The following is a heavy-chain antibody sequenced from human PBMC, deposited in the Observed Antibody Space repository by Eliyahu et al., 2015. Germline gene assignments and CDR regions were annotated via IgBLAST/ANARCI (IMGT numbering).Heavy chain of an antibody. D-gene: IGHD6-19*01. CDR2: ISYDGSHE. CDR3: ARDKNEAVAGSRYYYGMNV. V-gene: IGHV3-30*03. CDR1: GFTPSXXG. J-gene: IGHJ6*02. Sequence: QEQLVESGGGVVQPGRSLXLSGAASGFTPSXXGXPWVRQAPGKGLEWVGVISYDGSHEYYADSVKGRFTISRDNSKNSVYLQMNSLKVEDTAIYYCARDKNEAVAGSRYYYGMNVWGQGTTVTVSS.